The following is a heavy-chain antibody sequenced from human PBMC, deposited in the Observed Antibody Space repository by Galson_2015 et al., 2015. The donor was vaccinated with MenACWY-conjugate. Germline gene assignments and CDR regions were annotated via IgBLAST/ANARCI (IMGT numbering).Heavy chain of an antibody. CDR3: TTHKDDSWGGLLFYSYMDV. Sequence: SLRLSCAASGSTFSNAWMSWVRQAPGKGLEWVGRIKSTTDGGKTDYAAPVKGRFTISRDDSKNTLYLQMNSLKIEDTAVYYCTTHKDDSWGGLLFYSYMDVWGKGTTVTVSS. CDR2: IKSTTDGGKT. V-gene: IGHV3-15*01. D-gene: IGHD3-3*01. J-gene: IGHJ6*03. CDR1: GSTFSNAW.